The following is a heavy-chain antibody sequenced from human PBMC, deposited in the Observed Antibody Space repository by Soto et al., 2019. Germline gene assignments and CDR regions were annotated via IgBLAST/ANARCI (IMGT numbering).Heavy chain of an antibody. J-gene: IGHJ4*02. D-gene: IGHD3-22*01. Sequence: SETLSLTCTVSGGSISSYYWSWIRQPAGKGLEWIGRIYTSGSTNYNPSLKSRVTMSVDTSKNQFSLKLSSVTAADTAVYYCASSWYYDSSGYLDSWGQGTLVTVSS. V-gene: IGHV4-4*07. CDR2: IYTSGST. CDR3: ASSWYYDSSGYLDS. CDR1: GGSISSYY.